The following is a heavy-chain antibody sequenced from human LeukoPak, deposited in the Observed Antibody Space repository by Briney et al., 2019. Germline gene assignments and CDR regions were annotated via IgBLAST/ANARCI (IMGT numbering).Heavy chain of an antibody. CDR3: TGDQGSPSSYRWGEYFDY. J-gene: IGHJ4*02. CDR2: INPSGGGT. V-gene: IGHV1-46*01. Sequence: GASVKVSCKASGYTFTDYYIHWVRQAPGQGLEYMGIINPSGGGTSYVQKFQGRVTMTRDTSTSTVYMELSSLRSEDTAVYYCTGDQGSPSSYRWGEYFDYWGQGTLVTVSS. D-gene: IGHD2-2*02. CDR1: GYTFTDYY.